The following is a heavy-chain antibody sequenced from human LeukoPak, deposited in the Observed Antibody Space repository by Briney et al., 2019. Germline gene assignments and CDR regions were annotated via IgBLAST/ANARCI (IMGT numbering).Heavy chain of an antibody. V-gene: IGHV5-51*01. CDR2: IYPGDSDT. CDR1: GYSFTNYW. D-gene: IGHD1-26*01. Sequence: GESLKISCQGSGYSFTNYWIGWVRQMPGKGLEWMGIIYPGDSDTRYSPPFQGQVTISADKSISTAYLQWSSLKASDTAMYYCARSTEPSGSYYFDWGQGTLVTVSS. J-gene: IGHJ4*02. CDR3: ARSTEPSGSYYFD.